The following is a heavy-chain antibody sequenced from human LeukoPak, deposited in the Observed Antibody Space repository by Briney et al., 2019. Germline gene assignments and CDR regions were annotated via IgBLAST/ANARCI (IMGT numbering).Heavy chain of an antibody. V-gene: IGHV3-33*01. J-gene: IGHJ4*02. CDR1: GFTFSSHG. CDR3: ATHSGNYPGGYLVY. CDR2: IWYDGSKR. D-gene: IGHD1-26*01. Sequence: GGSLRLSCAASGFTFSSHGMHWVRQAPGKGLEWLAVIWYDGSKRYHADSVKGRFTISRDNSRNTLNPQVNRLKAQDTAVYYCATHSGNYPGGYLVYWGEGALVSVSS.